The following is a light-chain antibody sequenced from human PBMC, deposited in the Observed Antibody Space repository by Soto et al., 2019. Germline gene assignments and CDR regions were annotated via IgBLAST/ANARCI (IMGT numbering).Light chain of an antibody. V-gene: IGLV2-14*01. J-gene: IGLJ2*01. CDR1: SSDVGAYNY. CDR2: DVS. Sequence: QSVLTQPASVSGSPGQSITISCTGTSSDVGAYNYVSWYQQHPGKAPKLMNYDVSNRPSGVSNRFSGSKSGNTASLTISGLQAEDEADYYCSSYTSSNTPYVVFGGGTKLTVL. CDR3: SSYTSSNTPYVV.